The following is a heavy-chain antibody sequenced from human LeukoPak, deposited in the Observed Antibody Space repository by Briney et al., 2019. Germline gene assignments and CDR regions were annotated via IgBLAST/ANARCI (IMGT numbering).Heavy chain of an antibody. J-gene: IGHJ4*02. CDR1: GYIFTSYG. D-gene: IGHD5/OR15-5a*01. Sequence: ASVKVSCKASGYIFTSYGISWVRQAPGQGLEWMRWISAYNSNANYAQKLQGRVTMTTDTSASTAYMELRSLTSDDTAVYYCVRESSSTYYFDYWGQGTLVTVSS. V-gene: IGHV1-18*01. CDR3: VRESSSTYYFDY. CDR2: ISAYNSNA.